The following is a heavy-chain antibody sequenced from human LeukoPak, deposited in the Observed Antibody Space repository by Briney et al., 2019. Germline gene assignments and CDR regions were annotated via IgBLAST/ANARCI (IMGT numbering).Heavy chain of an antibody. J-gene: IGHJ5*02. CDR3: AREDYDILTGNWFDP. Sequence: ASVKVSCKASGYTFTSYYMHWVRQAPGQGLEWMGIINPSGGSTSYAQKFQGRVTMTRDTSTSTVYMELSSLRSEDTAVYYCAREDYDILTGNWFDPWGQGTLVTVCS. V-gene: IGHV1-46*01. CDR1: GYTFTSYY. D-gene: IGHD3-9*01. CDR2: INPSGGST.